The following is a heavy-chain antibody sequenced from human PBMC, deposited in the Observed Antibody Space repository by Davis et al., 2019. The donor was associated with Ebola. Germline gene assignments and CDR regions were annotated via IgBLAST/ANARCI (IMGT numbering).Heavy chain of an antibody. V-gene: IGHV4-59*11. J-gene: IGHJ4*02. Sequence: SETLSLTCTVSGGSISSHYWSWIRQSPGKGLEWIGYIYYSGSTNYNPSLKSRVTISVDTSKNQFSLRLKSVTAADTAMYYCARDYVYWGQGILVSVSS. CDR2: IYYSGST. CDR3: ARDYVY. D-gene: IGHD1-14*01. CDR1: GGSISSHY.